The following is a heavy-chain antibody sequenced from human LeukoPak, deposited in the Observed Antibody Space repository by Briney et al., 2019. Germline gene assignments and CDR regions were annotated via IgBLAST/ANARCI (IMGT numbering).Heavy chain of an antibody. CDR2: IHYSGST. D-gene: IGHD3-10*01. CDR3: TRHLDYYGSGSYEY. Sequence: SETLSLTCTVSGGAISGFHWSWIPQPPVKGLKWMGYIHYSGSTDYNPSLKSPVTISVDTSRNQFSLTRSCVTAADTAVYYCTRHLDYYGSGSYEYWGQGTLVTVSS. V-gene: IGHV4-59*08. J-gene: IGHJ4*02. CDR1: GGAISGFH.